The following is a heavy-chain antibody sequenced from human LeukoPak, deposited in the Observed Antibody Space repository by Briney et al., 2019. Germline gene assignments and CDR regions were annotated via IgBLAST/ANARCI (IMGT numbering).Heavy chain of an antibody. Sequence: ASVKVSCKASGGTFSGYAISWVRQAPGQGLEWMGRIIPFLGVPNYAQKFQGRVTITADKSTSTAYMELSSLRSEDTAVYYCSRGFTYSSDYWGQGTLVTFSS. V-gene: IGHV1-69*04. D-gene: IGHD6-13*01. J-gene: IGHJ4*02. CDR2: IIPFLGVP. CDR3: SRGFTYSSDY. CDR1: GGTFSGYA.